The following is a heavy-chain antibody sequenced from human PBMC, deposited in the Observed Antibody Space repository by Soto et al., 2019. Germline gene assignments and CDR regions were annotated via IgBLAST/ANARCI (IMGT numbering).Heavy chain of an antibody. CDR3: ARDFNWNYDYWFDP. D-gene: IGHD1-7*01. J-gene: IGHJ5*02. CDR1: GGSISSSNW. Sequence: PSETLSLTXAVSGGSISSSNWWSWVRQPPGKGLEWIGYIYYSGSTYYNPSLKSRVTISVDTSKNQFSLKLSSVTAADTAVYYCARDFNWNYDYWFDPWGQGTLVTVS. CDR2: IYYSGST. V-gene: IGHV4-30-4*01.